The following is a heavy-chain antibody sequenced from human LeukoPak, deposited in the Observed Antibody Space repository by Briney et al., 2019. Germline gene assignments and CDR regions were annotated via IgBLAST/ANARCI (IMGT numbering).Heavy chain of an antibody. CDR1: GYTLTELS. CDR3: ATGRGSLDAFDI. J-gene: IGHJ3*02. CDR2: FDPEDGET. D-gene: IGHD1-26*01. V-gene: IGHV1-24*01. Sequence: ASVKVSCKVSGYTLTELSMHWVRQAPGKGLEWMGGFDPEDGETIYAQKFQGRVTMTEDTSTDTDYMELSSLRSEDTAVYYCATGRGSLDAFDIWGQGTMVTVSS.